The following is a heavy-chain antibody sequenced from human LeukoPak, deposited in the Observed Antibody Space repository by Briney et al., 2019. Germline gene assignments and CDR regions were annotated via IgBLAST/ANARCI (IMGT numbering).Heavy chain of an antibody. J-gene: IGHJ4*02. CDR3: AKKGPVVAAKRGYFDY. D-gene: IGHD2-15*01. CDR1: GFTFSSYA. Sequence: GGSLRLSCAASGFTFSSYAMSWVRQAPGKGLEWVSAISGSGGSTYYADSVKGRFTISRDNSKNTLYLQMNSLRAEDTAVYYCAKKGPVVAAKRGYFDYWGQGTLVTVSS. V-gene: IGHV3-23*01. CDR2: ISGSGGST.